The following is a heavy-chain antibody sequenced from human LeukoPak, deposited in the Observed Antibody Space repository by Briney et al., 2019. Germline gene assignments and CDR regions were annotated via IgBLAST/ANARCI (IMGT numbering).Heavy chain of an antibody. J-gene: IGHJ4*02. CDR2: LLSDGRT. V-gene: IGHV3-53*01. Sequence: GGSLRLSCPPSGFFVDTNNLTWVRQPPGKGREWASLLLSDGRTYYADSVKGRFIISRDNSKNSLYLQMSNLRVEDTATYYCARERGGFWSGYYPFWGQGTLVTVSS. CDR3: ARERGGFWSGYYPF. D-gene: IGHD3-3*01. CDR1: GFFVDTNN.